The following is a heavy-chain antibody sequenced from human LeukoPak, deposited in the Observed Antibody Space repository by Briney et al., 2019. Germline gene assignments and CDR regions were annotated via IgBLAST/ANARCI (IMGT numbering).Heavy chain of an antibody. Sequence: ASVKVSCTTSGYNFARYGVTWVRQAPGRGLKWMGWIAAYNSKTDFAQKVQDRLVLTTDTSTSTAYMELRNLTSDDTAVYYCVRVGSVVATMSNYWGQGTLVLVSS. CDR2: IAAYNSKT. CDR1: GYNFARYG. CDR3: VRVGSVVATMSNY. V-gene: IGHV1-18*04. D-gene: IGHD5-12*01. J-gene: IGHJ4*02.